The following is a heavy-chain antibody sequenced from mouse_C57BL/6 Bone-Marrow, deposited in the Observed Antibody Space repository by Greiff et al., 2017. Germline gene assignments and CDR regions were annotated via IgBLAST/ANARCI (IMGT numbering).Heavy chain of an antibody. CDR3: ARQVFDWYFDV. J-gene: IGHJ1*03. CDR1: GYTFTNYW. CDR2: IYPGGGYT. V-gene: IGHV1-63*01. Sequence: VQLQQSGAELVRPGTSVKMSCKASGYTFTNYWIGWAKQRPGHGLGWIGDIYPGGGYTNYNEKFKGKATLTADKSSSTAYMQFSSLTSEDSAIYYCARQVFDWYFDVWGTGTTVTVSS.